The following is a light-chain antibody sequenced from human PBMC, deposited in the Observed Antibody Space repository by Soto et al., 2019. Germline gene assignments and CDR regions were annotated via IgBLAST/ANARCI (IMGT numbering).Light chain of an antibody. CDR2: YNT. CDR1: NIGSKS. Sequence: SSELTQPPSVSVAPGKTASITCAGNNIGSKSVHWYQQKPGQAPVLVIFYNTDRPSGIPERFSGSNSENTATLTISRVEAGDEADYYCQVWDTNSGHVVFGGGTKLTVL. J-gene: IGLJ2*01. CDR3: QVWDTNSGHVV. V-gene: IGLV3-21*04.